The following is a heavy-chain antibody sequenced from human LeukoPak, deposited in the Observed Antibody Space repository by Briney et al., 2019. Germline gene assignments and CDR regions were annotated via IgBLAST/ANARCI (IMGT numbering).Heavy chain of an antibody. D-gene: IGHD3-9*01. CDR2: IDTDVSST. CDR1: GFTFSSYW. V-gene: IGHV3-74*01. J-gene: IGHJ4*02. Sequence: PGGSLRLSCAASGFTFSSYWMHWVRQAPGKGLVWVSRIDTDVSSTTYADSVKGRFTISRDSAKNTLYLQMNGLRVEDTAVYYCVLRYFDWLAEDHFDSWGQGTLVTVSS. CDR3: VLRYFDWLAEDHFDS.